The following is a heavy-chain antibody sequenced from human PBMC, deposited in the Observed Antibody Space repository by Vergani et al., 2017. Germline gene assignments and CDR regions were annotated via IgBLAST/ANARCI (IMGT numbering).Heavy chain of an antibody. CDR2: ISWDGGST. CDR1: GFTFDDYA. V-gene: IGHV3-43D*04. D-gene: IGHD3-16*01. CDR3: ARDLGGSYSNWFDP. J-gene: IGHJ5*02. Sequence: EVQLVESGGVVVQPGGSLRLSCAASGFTFDDYAMHWVRQAPGKGLEWVSLISWDGGSTYYADSVKGRFTISRDNSKNSLYLQMNSLRAEDTALYHCARDLGGSYSNWFDPWGQGTLVTVSS.